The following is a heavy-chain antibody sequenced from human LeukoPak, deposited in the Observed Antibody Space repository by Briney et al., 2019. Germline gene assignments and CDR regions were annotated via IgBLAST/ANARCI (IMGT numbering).Heavy chain of an antibody. CDR3: AGSGYDRDY. D-gene: IGHD5-12*01. CDR2: INHSGST. J-gene: IGHJ4*02. Sequence: SETLSLTCAVYGGSFSGYYWSWIRQPPGKGLEWIGEINHSGSTNYNPSLKSRVTISVDTSKNQFSLKLSSVTAADTAVYYCAGSGYDRDYWGQGTLATVSS. CDR1: GGSFSGYY. V-gene: IGHV4-34*01.